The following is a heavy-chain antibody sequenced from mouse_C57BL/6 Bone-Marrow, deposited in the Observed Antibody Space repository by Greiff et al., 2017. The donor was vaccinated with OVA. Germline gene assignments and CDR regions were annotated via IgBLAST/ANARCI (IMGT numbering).Heavy chain of an antibody. D-gene: IGHD3-3*01. J-gene: IGHJ4*01. CDR3: SRWGLFYAMDY. CDR2: ITPYNGGT. CDR1: GYTFTDYY. Sequence: EVQLQQSGPVLVKPGASVKMSCKASGYTFTDYYMNWVKQSPGQSLEWIGVITPYNGGTSYHQKFKGKATLTVDKSYCTAYMELNSLTSEDAAVYYCSRWGLFYAMDYWGQGTSVTVSS. V-gene: IGHV1-19*01.